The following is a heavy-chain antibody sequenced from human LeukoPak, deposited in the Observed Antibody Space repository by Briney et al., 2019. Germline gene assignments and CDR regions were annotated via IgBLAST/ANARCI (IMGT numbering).Heavy chain of an antibody. Sequence: ASVKVSCKASGYTFTSYGISWVRQAPGQGLEWMGWISAYNGNTNYAQKLQGRVTMTTDTSTSTAYMELSSLRSEDTTVYYCARERGSTRALDYWGQGTLVTVSS. J-gene: IGHJ4*02. CDR2: ISAYNGNT. V-gene: IGHV1-18*01. CDR1: GYTFTSYG. D-gene: IGHD2-15*01. CDR3: ARERGSTRALDY.